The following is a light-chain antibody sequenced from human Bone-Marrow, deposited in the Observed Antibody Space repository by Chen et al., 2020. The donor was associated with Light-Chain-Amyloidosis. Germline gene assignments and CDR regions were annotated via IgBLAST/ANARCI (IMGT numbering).Light chain of an antibody. V-gene: IGLV3-21*02. J-gene: IGLJ3*02. CDR1: NRGSTS. Sequence: SYVLTQPSSVSVATGQTATIACGGINRGSTSVHWYQQTPGQAPLLVVYDDSDRPSGIPERLSGSNSGNTATLTISRVEAGDEADYYCQVWDRSSDRPVFGGGTKLTVL. CDR2: DDS. CDR3: QVWDRSSDRPV.